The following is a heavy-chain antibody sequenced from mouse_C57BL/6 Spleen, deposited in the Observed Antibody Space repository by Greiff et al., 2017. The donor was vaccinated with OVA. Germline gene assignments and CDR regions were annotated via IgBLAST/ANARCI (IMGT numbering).Heavy chain of an antibody. CDR2: IWSDGST. CDR3: ARHGGYDKPFDY. D-gene: IGHD2-2*01. V-gene: IGHV2-6-1*01. CDR1: GFSLTSYG. J-gene: IGHJ2*01. Sequence: QVQLKQSGPGLVAPSQSLSITCTVSGFSLTSYGVHWVRQPPGKGLEWLVVIWSDGSTTYNSALKSRLSISKDNSKSQVFLKMNSLQTDDTAMYYCARHGGYDKPFDYWGQGTTRTVSS.